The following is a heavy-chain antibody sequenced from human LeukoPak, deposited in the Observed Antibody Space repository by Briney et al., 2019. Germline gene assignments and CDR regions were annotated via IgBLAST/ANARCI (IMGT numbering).Heavy chain of an antibody. CDR2: IRYDGSNK. CDR3: AKDLRS. Sequence: PGGSLRLSCAASGFAFGSYAINWVRQAPGKGLEWVAFIRYDGSNKYYADSVRGRFTISRDNSKNTLYLQMNSLRAEDTAVYYCAKDLRSWGQGTLVTVSS. CDR1: GFAFGSYA. J-gene: IGHJ5*02. V-gene: IGHV3-30*02.